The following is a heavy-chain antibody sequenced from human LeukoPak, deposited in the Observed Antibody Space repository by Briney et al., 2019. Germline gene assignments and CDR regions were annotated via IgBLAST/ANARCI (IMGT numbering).Heavy chain of an antibody. CDR1: GYTFTGYY. CDR3: ARVSVGATIGY. V-gene: IGHV1-2*02. Sequence: ASVKVSRKASGYTFTGYYMHWVRQAPGQGLEWMGWINPDSGGTNYAQKFQGRVTMTRDTSISTAYMELSRLRSDDTAVYYCARVSVGATIGYWGQGTLVTVSS. D-gene: IGHD1-26*01. CDR2: INPDSGGT. J-gene: IGHJ4*02.